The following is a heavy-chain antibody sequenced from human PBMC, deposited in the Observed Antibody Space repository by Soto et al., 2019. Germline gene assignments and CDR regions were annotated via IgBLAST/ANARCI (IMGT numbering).Heavy chain of an antibody. CDR1: GFTFSSYS. J-gene: IGHJ4*02. CDR2: ISSNGGST. D-gene: IGHD2-15*01. CDR3: ARGYCSGGSCYYFDY. V-gene: IGHV3-64*01. Sequence: GGSLRLSCAASGFTFSSYSMHWVRQAPGKGLEYVSSISSNGGSTYHVNSVKGRFTISRDNSKNMLYLQMGSLRTEDMAVYYCARGYCSGGSCYYFDYWGQGTLVTVSS.